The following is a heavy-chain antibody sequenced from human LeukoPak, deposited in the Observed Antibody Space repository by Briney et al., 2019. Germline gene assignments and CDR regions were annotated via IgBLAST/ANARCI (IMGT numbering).Heavy chain of an antibody. CDR2: ISYDGSNK. CDR1: GFTFSNAW. Sequence: GGSLTLSCAASGFTFSNAWMSWVRQAPGKGLEWVAVISYDGSNKYYADSVKGRFTISRDNSKNTLYLQMNSLRAEDTAVYYCATLHRWFDPWGQGTLVTVSS. V-gene: IGHV3-30-3*01. J-gene: IGHJ5*02. CDR3: ATLHRWFDP.